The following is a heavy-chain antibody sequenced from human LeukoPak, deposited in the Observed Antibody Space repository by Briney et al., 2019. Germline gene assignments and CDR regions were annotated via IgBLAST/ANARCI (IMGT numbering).Heavy chain of an antibody. CDR3: AKAHYDFWSGPEYYFDY. D-gene: IGHD3-3*01. CDR2: IRYDGSNK. Sequence: GGSLRLSCAASGFTFSSYGMHWVRQAPGKGLEWVAFIRYDGSNKYYADSVKGRFTISRDNSKNTLYLQMNSLRAEDTAVYYCAKAHYDFWSGPEYYFDYWGQGTLVTVSS. V-gene: IGHV3-30*02. CDR1: GFTFSSYG. J-gene: IGHJ4*02.